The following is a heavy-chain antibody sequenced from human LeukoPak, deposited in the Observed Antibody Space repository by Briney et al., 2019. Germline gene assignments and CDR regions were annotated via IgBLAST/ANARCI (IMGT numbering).Heavy chain of an antibody. CDR3: AKGGYSYGWDYYYMDV. CDR1: GFTFSSYA. CDR2: ISGSGGST. V-gene: IGHV3-23*01. Sequence: GGSLRLSCAASGFTFSSYAMSWVRQAPGKGLEWVSAISGSGGSTYYADSVKGRFTISRDNSKNTLYLQMNSLRVEDTAVYYCAKGGYSYGWDYYYMDVWGKGTTVTVSS. J-gene: IGHJ6*03. D-gene: IGHD5-18*01.